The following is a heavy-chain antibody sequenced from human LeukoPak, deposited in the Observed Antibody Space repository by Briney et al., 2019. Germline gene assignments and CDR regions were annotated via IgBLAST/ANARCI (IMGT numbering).Heavy chain of an antibody. J-gene: IGHJ4*02. CDR3: ARDYMELVHFDY. D-gene: IGHD6-13*01. CDR1: GYTFTSYN. V-gene: IGHV1-46*01. Sequence: GASVKVSCKASGYTFTSYNHHWVRQAPGQGLEWMGIIFPSGGATMYAQRFQGRVTVTRDTSTSTVYMELSSLRSDDTAVYYCARDYMELVHFDYWGQGTLVTVSS. CDR2: IFPSGGAT.